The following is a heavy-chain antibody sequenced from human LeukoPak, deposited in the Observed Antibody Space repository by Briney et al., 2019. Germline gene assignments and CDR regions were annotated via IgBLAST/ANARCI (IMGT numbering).Heavy chain of an antibody. D-gene: IGHD6-6*01. CDR3: AKAFSSSSAPFDY. CDR2: IRGSGSPI. J-gene: IGHJ4*02. CDR1: GFTFSDYY. V-gene: IGHV3-11*01. Sequence: GSLRLSCAASGFTFSDYYMSWIRQAPGKGLEWVSHIRGSGSPIYYADSVKGRFTISRDNAKNSLYLQMNSLRAEDTAVYYCAKAFSSSSAPFDYWGQGTLVTVSS.